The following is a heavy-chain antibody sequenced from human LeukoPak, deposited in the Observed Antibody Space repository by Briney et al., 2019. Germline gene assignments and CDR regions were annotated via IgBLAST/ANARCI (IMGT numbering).Heavy chain of an antibody. V-gene: IGHV3-7*01. D-gene: IGHD3-10*02. CDR1: EFTFFTYW. J-gene: IGHJ6*03. CDR2: IKQDGSEK. Sequence: GGSLRLSCAASEFTFFTYWMSWVRQAPGKGLEWVANIKQDGSEKYYVDSVKGRFTISRDNAKNSLYLQMNSLRAGDTAVYYCARAGRKSRGVDLVRKKETGYYYYMDVWGKGTTVTVSS. CDR3: ARAGRKSRGVDLVRKKETGYYYYMDV.